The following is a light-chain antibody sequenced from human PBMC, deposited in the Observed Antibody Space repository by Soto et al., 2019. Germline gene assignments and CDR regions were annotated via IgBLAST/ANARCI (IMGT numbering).Light chain of an antibody. Sequence: DIQMTQSPSSLSASVGDRVTITCRASQSISNYLNWYQQKPGIAPKLLIYGASSSQSGVPSRFSGSGSGTDFTLTISSLQPEDFATYYCQQTYSAPWTFGQGTKEDIK. CDR1: QSISNY. CDR2: GAS. V-gene: IGKV1-39*01. CDR3: QQTYSAPWT. J-gene: IGKJ1*01.